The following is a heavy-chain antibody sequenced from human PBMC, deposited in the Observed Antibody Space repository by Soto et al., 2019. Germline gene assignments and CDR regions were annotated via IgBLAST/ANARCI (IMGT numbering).Heavy chain of an antibody. CDR3: ARGSMVRGVIMSGDLRSDY. J-gene: IGHJ4*02. CDR2: INPSGGST. CDR1: GYTFTSYY. D-gene: IGHD3-10*01. Sequence: ASVKVSCKASGYTFTSYYMHWVRQAPGQGLEWMGIINPSGGSTSYAQKFQGRVTMTRDTSTSTVYMELSSLRSEDTAVYYCARGSMVRGVIMSGDLRSDYWGQGTLVTVSS. V-gene: IGHV1-46*01.